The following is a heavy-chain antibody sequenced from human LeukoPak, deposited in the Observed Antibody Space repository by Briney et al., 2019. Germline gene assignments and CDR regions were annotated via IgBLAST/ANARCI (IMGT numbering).Heavy chain of an antibody. CDR3: AKGPNFGSWRAVHY. CDR2: ISGDGVT. Sequence: GGSLTLSCAASEFSFSSYDMSWARQTLEKGLEWVSSISGDGVTFYADSVKGRFTISRDKSKNTLYLQMNSLRTDDTAIYYCAKGPNFGSWRAVHYWGQGSLVTVSS. J-gene: IGHJ4*02. V-gene: IGHV3-23*01. CDR1: EFSFSSYD. D-gene: IGHD3-10*01.